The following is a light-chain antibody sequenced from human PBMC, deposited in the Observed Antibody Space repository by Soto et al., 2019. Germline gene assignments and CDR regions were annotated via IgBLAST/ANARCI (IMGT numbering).Light chain of an antibody. J-gene: IGLJ2*01. CDR1: SSDVGGYNY. CDR2: EVS. CDR3: ISYAGSNNF. V-gene: IGLV2-8*01. Sequence: QSALTQPPSASGSPGQSVTISCTGTSSDVGGYNYVSWYQQHPGKAPKLMIYEVSKRPSGVPDRFSGSKSGNTASLTVSGFHAEDEADYYCISYAGSNNFFGGGTKLTVL.